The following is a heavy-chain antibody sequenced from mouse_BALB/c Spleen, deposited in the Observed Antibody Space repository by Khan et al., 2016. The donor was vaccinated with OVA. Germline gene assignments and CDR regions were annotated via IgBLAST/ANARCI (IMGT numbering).Heavy chain of an antibody. CDR3: ARSRWLLHAMDY. J-gene: IGHJ4*01. CDR2: INTNTGEP. V-gene: IGHV9-3*02. D-gene: IGHD2-3*01. Sequence: QIQLVQSGPELKKPGETVKISCKASGYTFTNYGMNWVKQSPGKGLKWMGWINTNTGEPTYAEEFKGRFAFSLETSASTAYLQINNIKNEDTATYFCARSRWLLHAMDYWGQGTSVTVSS. CDR1: GYTFTNYG.